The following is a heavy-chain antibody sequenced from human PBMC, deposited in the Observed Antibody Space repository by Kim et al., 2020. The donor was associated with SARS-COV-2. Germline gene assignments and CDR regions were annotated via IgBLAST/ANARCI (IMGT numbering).Heavy chain of an antibody. CDR1: GFTFDDYA. CDR2: ISGDGGST. Sequence: GGSLRLSCAASGFTFDDYAMHWVRQAPGKGLEWVSLISGDGGSTYYADSVKGRFTISRDNSKNSLYLQMNSLRTEDTALYYCAKDGAYGETTSDFDYWGQGTLVTVSS. CDR3: AKDGAYGETTSDFDY. D-gene: IGHD4-17*01. V-gene: IGHV3-43*02. J-gene: IGHJ4*02.